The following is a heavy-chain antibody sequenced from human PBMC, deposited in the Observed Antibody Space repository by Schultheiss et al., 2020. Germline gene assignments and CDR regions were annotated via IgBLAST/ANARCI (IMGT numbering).Heavy chain of an antibody. CDR1: GFTFSNAW. CDR3: ARDPGSSSWPYYYYYYGMDV. D-gene: IGHD6-13*01. V-gene: IGHV3-30-3*01. J-gene: IGHJ6*02. CDR2: ISYDGSNK. Sequence: WGSLRLSCAASGFTFSNAWMSWVRQAPGKGLEWVAVISYDGSNKYYADSVKGRFTISRDNSKNTLYLQMNSLRAEDTAVYYCARDPGSSSWPYYYYYYGMDVWGQGTTVTVSS.